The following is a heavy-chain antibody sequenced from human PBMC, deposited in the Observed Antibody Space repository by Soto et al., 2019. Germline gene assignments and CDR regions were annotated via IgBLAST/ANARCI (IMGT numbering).Heavy chain of an antibody. Sequence: PSETLSLTCTVSGGSLSSGRYYWSWIRQAPGKGLEWIGYIYYSGSTNYNPSLKSRVTISVDTSKNQFSLKLSSVTAADTAVYYCARVPQYCGGDCYSFDYWGQGTLVTVSS. CDR1: GGSLSSGRYY. CDR2: IYYSGST. D-gene: IGHD2-21*02. CDR3: ARVPQYCGGDCYSFDY. V-gene: IGHV4-61*01. J-gene: IGHJ4*02.